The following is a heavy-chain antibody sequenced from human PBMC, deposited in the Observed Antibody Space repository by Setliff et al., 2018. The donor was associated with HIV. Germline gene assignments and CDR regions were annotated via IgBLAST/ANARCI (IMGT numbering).Heavy chain of an antibody. CDR3: ARDQSPPLIVVVVAATSGPIDY. CDR1: GFTFSSYA. CDR2: ISYDGSNK. D-gene: IGHD2-15*01. J-gene: IGHJ4*03. V-gene: IGHV3-30-3*01. Sequence: ALRLSCAASGFTFSSYAMHWVRQAPGKGLEWVAVISYDGSNKYYADSVKGRFTISRDNSKNTLYLQMNSLRAEDTAVYYCARDQSPPLIVVVVAATSGPIDYWGQGTTVTVSS.